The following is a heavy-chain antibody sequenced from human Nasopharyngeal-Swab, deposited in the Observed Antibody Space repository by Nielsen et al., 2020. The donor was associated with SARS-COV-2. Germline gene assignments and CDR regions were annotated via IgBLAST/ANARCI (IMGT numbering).Heavy chain of an antibody. CDR2: IYSGGST. J-gene: IGHJ2*01. Sequence: GESLKISCAASGFTFSSYAMSWVRQAPGKGLEWVSVIYSGGSTYYADSVKGRFTISRHNSKNTLYLQMNSLRAEDTAVYYCARDSVAGWYFDLWGRGTLVTVSS. D-gene: IGHD5-12*01. CDR3: ARDSVAGWYFDL. V-gene: IGHV3-53*04. CDR1: GFTFSSYA.